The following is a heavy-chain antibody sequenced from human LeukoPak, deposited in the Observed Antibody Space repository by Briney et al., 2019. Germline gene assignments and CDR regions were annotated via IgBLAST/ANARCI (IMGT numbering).Heavy chain of an antibody. CDR3: GRDWDWHVQF. D-gene: IGHD1-26*01. J-gene: IGHJ4*02. Sequence: EASVKVSCKTSGYTFNRYGFSWVRQAPGQGLEWIGWIGVFNGNRNYAKSVQGRITPTADTSTNTTYMELRSLTSDDTAVYFCGRDWDWHVQFWGQGTLITVSS. V-gene: IGHV1-18*01. CDR2: IGVFNGNR. CDR1: GYTFNRYG.